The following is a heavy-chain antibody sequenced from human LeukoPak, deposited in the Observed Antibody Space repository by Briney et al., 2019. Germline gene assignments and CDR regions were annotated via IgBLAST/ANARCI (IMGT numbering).Heavy chain of an antibody. CDR2: TKNKASSHTT. D-gene: IGHD3-16*01. V-gene: IGHV3-72*01. J-gene: IGHJ4*02. CDR1: GFTFSHHY. Sequence: GGALKLFWAASGFTFSHHYMDWVRQAPGKGLELGARTKNKASSHTTEYAASVKGRFTISRDDSKNSLYLQMNSLTTEDTAVYYCGRVSTASLGGFDYWGKGNRVTVSS. CDR3: GRVSTASLGGFDY.